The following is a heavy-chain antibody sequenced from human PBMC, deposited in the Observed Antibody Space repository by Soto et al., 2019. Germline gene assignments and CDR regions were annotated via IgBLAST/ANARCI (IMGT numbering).Heavy chain of an antibody. J-gene: IGHJ4*02. CDR2: IKSKTDGGTT. D-gene: IGHD3-3*01. CDR1: GFTFSNAW. V-gene: IGHV3-15*01. Sequence: GGSLRLSCAASGFTFSNAWMSWVRQAPGKGLEWVSRIKSKTDGGTTDYAAPVKGRFTISRDDSKNTLYLQMNSLKTEDTAVYYCTTDPDYDFWSGYLIWGQGTLVTVSS. CDR3: TTDPDYDFWSGYLI.